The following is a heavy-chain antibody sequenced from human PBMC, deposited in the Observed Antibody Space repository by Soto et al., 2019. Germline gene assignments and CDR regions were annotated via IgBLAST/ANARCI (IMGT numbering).Heavy chain of an antibody. V-gene: IGHV4-59*01. Sequence: QVQLQESGPGLVKPSETLSLTCTVSGGSISSYYWSWIRQPPGKGLEWIGYIYYSGSTNYNPSLKSRVTISVDTSKNQFSLKLSSVTAADTAVYYCAREGLTGTIGLYYYYGMDVWGQGTTVTASS. D-gene: IGHD1-7*01. CDR1: GGSISSYY. CDR3: AREGLTGTIGLYYYYGMDV. CDR2: IYYSGST. J-gene: IGHJ6*02.